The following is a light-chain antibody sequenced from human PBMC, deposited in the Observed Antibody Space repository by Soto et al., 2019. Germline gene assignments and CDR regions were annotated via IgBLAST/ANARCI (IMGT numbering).Light chain of an antibody. CDR1: QSVTTF. CDR2: DVS. V-gene: IGKV3-11*01. J-gene: IGKJ4*01. CDR3: QQRINWPLT. Sequence: EIVLTQSPVTLSLSPGERVTLSCRASQSVTTFLAWYQQKPGQAPRLLIYDVSNRATGIPARFSGSGSGTDFTLTISSLEPEDFAVYYCQQRINWPLTFGGGTKVEIK.